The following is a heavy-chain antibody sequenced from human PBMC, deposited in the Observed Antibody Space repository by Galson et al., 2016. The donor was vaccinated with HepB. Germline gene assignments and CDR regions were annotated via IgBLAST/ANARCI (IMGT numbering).Heavy chain of an antibody. V-gene: IGHV4-61*02. J-gene: IGHJ4*02. CDR1: GDSISSGIYY. CDR3: ARDENWAHWLY. Sequence: TLSLTCTVSGDSISSGIYYWTWIRQPAGKGLEWIGRIYTSGSTNYNPPLKSRVTMSVDTSRNQFSLKLSSVTAADTAVYYCARDENWAHWLYWCQGTLVTVSS. D-gene: IGHD7-27*01. CDR2: IYTSGST.